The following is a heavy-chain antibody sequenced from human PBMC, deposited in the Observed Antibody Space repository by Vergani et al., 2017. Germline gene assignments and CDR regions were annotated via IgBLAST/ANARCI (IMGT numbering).Heavy chain of an antibody. CDR3: VTSTGYCTNGVCYTKNYYYYGMDV. V-gene: IGHV3-48*01. J-gene: IGHJ6*02. CDR2: ISSSSSTI. D-gene: IGHD2-8*01. CDR1: GFTFSSYS. Sequence: EVQLVESGGGLVQPGGSLRLSCAASGFTFSSYSMNWVRQAPGKGLEWVSYISSSSSTIYYADSVKGRFTISRDNAKNSLYLQMNSLRAEDTAVYYCVTSTGYCTNGVCYTKNYYYYGMDVWGQGTTVTVSS.